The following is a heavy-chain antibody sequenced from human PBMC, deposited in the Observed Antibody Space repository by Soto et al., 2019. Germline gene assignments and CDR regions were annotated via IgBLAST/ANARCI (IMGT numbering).Heavy chain of an antibody. J-gene: IGHJ3*02. CDR2: ISWNSGSI. D-gene: IGHD1-1*01. Sequence: EVQLVESGGGLVQPGRSLRLSCAASGFTFDDYAMHWVRQAPGKGLAWVSGISWNSGSIGYADSVKGRFSISRANAKNSLYLQKNNLRAEETAFYYCSRDRKNPYKTGGAFDNWGQGAMVTV. V-gene: IGHV3-9*01. CDR1: GFTFDDYA. CDR3: SRDRKNPYKTGGAFDN.